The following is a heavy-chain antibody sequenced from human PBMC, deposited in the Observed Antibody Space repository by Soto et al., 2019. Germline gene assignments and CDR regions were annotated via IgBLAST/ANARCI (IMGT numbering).Heavy chain of an antibody. Sequence: GGSLRLSCTASGFTFGDYAMSWFRQAPGKGLEWVGFIRSKAYGGTTEYAASVKGRFTISRDDSKSIAYLQMNSLKTEDTAVYYCTRDRPLVCSETYYFDYWGQGTLVTVSS. CDR1: GFTFGDYA. D-gene: IGHD3-10*02. V-gene: IGHV3-49*03. CDR3: TRDRPLVCSETYYFDY. CDR2: IRSKAYGGTT. J-gene: IGHJ4*02.